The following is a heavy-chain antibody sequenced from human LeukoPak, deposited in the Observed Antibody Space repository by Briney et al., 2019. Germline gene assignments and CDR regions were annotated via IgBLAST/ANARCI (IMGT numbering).Heavy chain of an antibody. CDR2: ISYDGSNK. CDR1: GFTFSSYG. Sequence: QPGGSLRLSCAASGFTFSSYGMHWVRQAPGKGLEWVAVISYDGSNKYYADSVKGRFTISRDNSKNTLYLQMNSLRAEDTAVYYCAKSGAGSGSYGYYYYMDVWAKGPRSPSP. CDR3: AKSGAGSGSYGYYYYMDV. D-gene: IGHD1-26*01. V-gene: IGHV3-30*18. J-gene: IGHJ6*03.